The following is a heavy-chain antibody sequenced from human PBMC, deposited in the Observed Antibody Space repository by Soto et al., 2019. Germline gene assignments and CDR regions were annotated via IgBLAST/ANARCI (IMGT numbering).Heavy chain of an antibody. CDR2: IKSKTDGGTT. J-gene: IGHJ3*01. D-gene: IGHD1-7*01. CDR1: GFTFSSAW. Sequence: GGSLRLSCAASGFTFSSAWMSWVRQAPGKGLEWVGRIKSKTDGGTTDYAAPVKGRFTISRDDSKNTLYLQMNSLKTEDTAVYYCTTDQWHYSAFDFWGQGTMVTVSS. CDR3: TTDQWHYSAFDF. V-gene: IGHV3-15*01.